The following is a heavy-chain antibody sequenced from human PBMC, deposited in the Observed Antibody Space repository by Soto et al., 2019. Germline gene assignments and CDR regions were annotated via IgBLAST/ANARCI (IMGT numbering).Heavy chain of an antibody. CDR1: GYTFTSYY. CDR2: INPSGGST. J-gene: IGHJ6*03. CDR3: ARGVVCSGGSCYSDYYSSDIYA. D-gene: IGHD2-15*01. V-gene: IGHV1-46*03. Sequence: ASVKVSCKASGYTFTSYYMHWVRQAPGQGLEWMGIINPSGGSTSYAQKFQGRVTMTRDTSTSTVYMELSSLRSEDTAVYYCARGVVCSGGSCYSDYYSSDIYACAKGDAVPVSS.